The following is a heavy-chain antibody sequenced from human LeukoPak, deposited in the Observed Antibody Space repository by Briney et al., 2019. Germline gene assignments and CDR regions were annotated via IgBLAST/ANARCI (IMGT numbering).Heavy chain of an antibody. D-gene: IGHD3-10*01. CDR2: INGGGDIM. Sequence: GGSLRLSCAASGFSLRAYDLIWVRQAPGKGLDWVSIINGGGDIMMYEDSVRGRFTISRDNSKNTFYLQMNSLRVEDTAVYYCAMRDRGYGLDIWGQGTMVTVSS. J-gene: IGHJ3*02. CDR1: GFSLRAYD. V-gene: IGHV3-23*01. CDR3: AMRDRGYGLDI.